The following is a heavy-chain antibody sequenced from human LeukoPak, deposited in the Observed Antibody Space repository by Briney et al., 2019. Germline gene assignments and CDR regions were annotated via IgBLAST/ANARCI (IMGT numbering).Heavy chain of an antibody. D-gene: IGHD5-18*01. CDR2: IYYSGST. CDR3: ARGSYGYYAY. Sequence: PSETLSLTCTVSGGSISSGGYYWSWIRQHPGKGLEWIGYIYYSGSTYYNPSLKSRVTISVDTSKNQFSLKLSSATAADTAVYYCARGSYGYYAYWGQGTLVTVSS. J-gene: IGHJ4*02. V-gene: IGHV4-31*03. CDR1: GGSISSGGYY.